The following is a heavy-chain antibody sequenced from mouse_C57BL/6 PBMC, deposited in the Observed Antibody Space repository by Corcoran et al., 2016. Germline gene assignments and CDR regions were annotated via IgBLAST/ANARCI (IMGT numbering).Heavy chain of an antibody. CDR2: INPNNGAT. CDR1: GYTFTDYN. J-gene: IGHJ4*01. V-gene: IGHV1-18*01. CDR3: ARRSSGYLHYAMDY. D-gene: IGHD3-2*02. Sequence: EGQLQQSGPELVKPGASVKIPCKASGYTFTDYNMDWVKQSRGKSLEWIGDINPNNGATIYNQKFKGKATLTVDKSSSTAYMELRSLTSEDTAVYYSARRSSGYLHYAMDYWGQGTSVTVSS.